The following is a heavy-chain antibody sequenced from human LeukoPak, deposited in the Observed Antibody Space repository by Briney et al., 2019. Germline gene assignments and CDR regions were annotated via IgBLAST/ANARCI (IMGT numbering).Heavy chain of an antibody. CDR1: GFTVSSNY. D-gene: IGHD5-24*01. J-gene: IGHJ4*02. V-gene: IGHV3-53*01. CDR2: IYSGGGT. Sequence: PGGSLRLSCAASGFTVSSNYMSWVRQAPGKGLEWVSIIYSGGGTYYADSVKGRLTISRDKSKNTLYLQMNNLRAEDTAVYYCAREKDGYYLDYWGQGTLVTVSS. CDR3: AREKDGYYLDY.